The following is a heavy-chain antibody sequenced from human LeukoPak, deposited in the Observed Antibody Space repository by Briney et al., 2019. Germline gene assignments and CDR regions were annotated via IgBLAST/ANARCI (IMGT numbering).Heavy chain of an antibody. J-gene: IGHJ4*02. Sequence: SETLSLTCAVSGYSISSGYYWGWIRQPPGKGLEWIGSIYHSGSTYYNPSLKSRVTISVDTSKNQFSLKLSSVTAADTAVYYCARGPNYDSSGYYLFDYWGQGTLVTVSS. D-gene: IGHD3-22*01. CDR2: IYHSGST. CDR1: GYSISSGYY. V-gene: IGHV4-38-2*01. CDR3: ARGPNYDSSGYYLFDY.